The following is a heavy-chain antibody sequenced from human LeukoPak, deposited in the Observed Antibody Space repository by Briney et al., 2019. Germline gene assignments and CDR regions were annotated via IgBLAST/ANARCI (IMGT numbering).Heavy chain of an antibody. CDR3: AKRTRRPFPLEY. CDR2: VYSGGST. V-gene: IGHV3-53*01. J-gene: IGHJ4*02. CDR1: GFTVSNNY. Sequence: GGALRLSCAASGFTVSNNYMTWVRQAPGEGLEWVSTVYSGGSTFYADSVQCRFTISRDNPKNTLYLQMNSLRAEDTAVYYCAKRTRRPFPLEYWGQGTLVTVSS. D-gene: IGHD1-1*01.